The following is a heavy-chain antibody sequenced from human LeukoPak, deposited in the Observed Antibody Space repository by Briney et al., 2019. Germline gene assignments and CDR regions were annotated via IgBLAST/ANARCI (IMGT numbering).Heavy chain of an antibody. D-gene: IGHD3-16*01. V-gene: IGHV4-59*12. Sequence: SETLSLTCTVSGDSINAYYWGWIRQPPGKGLEWIGYIYASGSTDYNPSLKSRVTISIDTSKSRFSLKLSSVTAADTAIYYCARGSGYDGSRIWGQGTLVTVSS. CDR1: GDSINAYY. CDR2: IYASGST. CDR3: ARGSGYDGSRI. J-gene: IGHJ4*02.